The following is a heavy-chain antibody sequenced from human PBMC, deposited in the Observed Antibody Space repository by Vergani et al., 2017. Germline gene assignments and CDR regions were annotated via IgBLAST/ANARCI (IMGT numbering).Heavy chain of an antibody. V-gene: IGHV4-61*02. CDR2: IYTSGST. D-gene: IGHD3-22*01. CDR3: AREWGFYYDSSGYYYSSSGFDY. CDR1: GGSISSGSYY. J-gene: IGHJ4*02. Sequence: QVQLQESGPGLVKPSQTLSLICTVSGGSISSGSYYWSWIRQPAGKGLEWIGRIYTSGSTNYNPSLKSRVTISVDTSKNQFSLKLSSVTAADTAVYYCAREWGFYYDSSGYYYSSSGFDYWGQGTLVTVSS.